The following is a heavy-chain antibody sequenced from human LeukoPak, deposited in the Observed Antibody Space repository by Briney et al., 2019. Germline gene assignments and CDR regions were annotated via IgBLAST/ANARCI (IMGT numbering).Heavy chain of an antibody. CDR1: GYTFTGYY. D-gene: IGHD4-17*01. Sequence: ASVKVSCKASGYTFTGYYMHWVRQAPGQGLEWMGWINPNSGGTNYAQKFQGRVTMTRDTSISTAYMELSRLRSDDTAVYYCARGMTTETTIWFDPWGQGTLVTVSS. V-gene: IGHV1-2*02. CDR2: INPNSGGT. CDR3: ARGMTTETTIWFDP. J-gene: IGHJ5*02.